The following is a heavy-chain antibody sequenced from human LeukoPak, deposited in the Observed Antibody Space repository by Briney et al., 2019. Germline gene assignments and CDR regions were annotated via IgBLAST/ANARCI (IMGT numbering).Heavy chain of an antibody. D-gene: IGHD3-10*01. CDR3: ARVLRPMASQYYFDY. V-gene: IGHV4-59*01. CDR2: IYYSGTT. CDR1: GPSINTYY. J-gene: IGHJ4*02. Sequence: SETLSLTCTVYGPSINTYYWSWIREPPGKGLEWIGYIYYSGTTSYNPSLKTRVTISIDTSKNQFSLKLSSVTAADTAVYYCARVLRPMASQYYFDYWGQGTLVTVSS.